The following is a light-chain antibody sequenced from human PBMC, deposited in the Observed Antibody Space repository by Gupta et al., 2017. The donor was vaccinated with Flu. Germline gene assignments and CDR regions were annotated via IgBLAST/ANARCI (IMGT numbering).Light chain of an antibody. CDR2: DAS. CDR1: QDISHS. V-gene: IGKV1-33*01. CDR3: QQYDDLVT. Sequence: DIQMTQSPSFLSASVGDRVTITCQASQDISHSLNWYQQKPGKAPTLLIYDASNLETGVPSRFRGSGSGTSFTFTISTLQPEDFATYYCQQYDDLVTFGGGTKVEIK. J-gene: IGKJ4*01.